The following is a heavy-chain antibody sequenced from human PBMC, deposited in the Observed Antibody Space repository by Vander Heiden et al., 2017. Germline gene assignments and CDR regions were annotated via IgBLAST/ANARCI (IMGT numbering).Heavy chain of an antibody. CDR3: ARGGRDAFDI. J-gene: IGHJ3*02. CDR2: IGTAGDT. CDR1: GFTFSRYD. V-gene: IGHV3-13*01. Sequence: EVQLVESGGGLVQPGGSRRLSCAASGFTFSRYDMHWVRQATGTGMEWVSAIGTAGDTYYPGSVKGRFTISRENAKNSLYLQMNSLRAGDTAVYYCARGGRDAFDIWGQGTMVTVSS.